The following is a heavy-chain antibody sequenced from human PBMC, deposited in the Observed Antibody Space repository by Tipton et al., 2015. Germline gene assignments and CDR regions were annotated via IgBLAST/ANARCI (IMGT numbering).Heavy chain of an antibody. CDR2: ISHSGNT. D-gene: IGHD4-23*01. CDR1: GGSFSGYY. V-gene: IGHV4-34*01. Sequence: GLVKPSETLSLTCAVYGGSFSGYYWNWIRQPPGKGLEWIGSISHSGNTYYNPSLKSRVTISVDTSKNQFSLRLSSVTASDTAVYYCARARGRHGGLFDSWGQGILVTVSS. J-gene: IGHJ4*02. CDR3: ARARGRHGGLFDS.